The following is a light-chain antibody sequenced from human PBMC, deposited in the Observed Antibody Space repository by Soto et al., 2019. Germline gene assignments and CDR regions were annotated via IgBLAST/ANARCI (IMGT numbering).Light chain of an antibody. V-gene: IGKV1-5*03. CDR2: KAP. Sequence: DLQMTQSPSTLSASVGDRVTITCRASQSISSWLAWYQQKPGKAPKLLIYKAPSLESGVPSRFSGSGSGTEFTLTISSLQPDDFATYYCQQYNSYWTFGQGTKVEIK. CDR1: QSISSW. CDR3: QQYNSYWT. J-gene: IGKJ1*01.